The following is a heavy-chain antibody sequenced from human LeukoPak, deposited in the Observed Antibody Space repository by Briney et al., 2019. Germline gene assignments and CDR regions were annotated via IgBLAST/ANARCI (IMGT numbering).Heavy chain of an antibody. J-gene: IGHJ5*02. V-gene: IGHV1-8*01. D-gene: IGHD6-19*01. CDR2: MNPNSGNT. CDR1: GYTFTTYD. Sequence: ASVTVSCKASGYTFTTYDINWVRQATGQGLEWMGWMNPNSGNTGYAQKFQGRVTMTRNTSISTAYMELSSLRSEDTAVYYCARGRGSGHKENWFDPWGQGTLVTVSS. CDR3: ARGRGSGHKENWFDP.